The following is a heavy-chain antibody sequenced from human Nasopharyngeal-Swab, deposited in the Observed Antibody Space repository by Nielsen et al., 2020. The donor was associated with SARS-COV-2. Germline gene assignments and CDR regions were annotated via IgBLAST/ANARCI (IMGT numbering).Heavy chain of an antibody. V-gene: IGHV4-38-2*01. CDR1: GYSISSGYY. CDR3: ARQSPTVTTFIYYYYYMDV. J-gene: IGHJ6*03. D-gene: IGHD4-11*01. Sequence: SETLSLTCAVSGYSISSGYYWGWIRQPPGKGLEWIGSIYHSGSTYYNPSLKSRVTISVDTSKNQFSLKLSSVTAADTAVYYCARQSPTVTTFIYYYYYMDVWGKGTTVTVSS. CDR2: IYHSGST.